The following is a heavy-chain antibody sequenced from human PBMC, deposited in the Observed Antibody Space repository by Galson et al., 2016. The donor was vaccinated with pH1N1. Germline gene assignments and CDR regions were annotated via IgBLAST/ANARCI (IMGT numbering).Heavy chain of an antibody. CDR3: TTDRDYGDYLGGMDV. CDR2: IKSKTDGGTT. CDR1: GFTFSNAW. Sequence: SLRLSCAASGFTFSNAWMSCVRQAPGKGLEWVGRIKSKTDGGTTDYAAPVKGRFTISRDDSKITLYLQMNSLKTEDTAVYYCTTDRDYGDYLGGMDVWGQGTTVTVSS. D-gene: IGHD4-17*01. V-gene: IGHV3-15*01. J-gene: IGHJ6*02.